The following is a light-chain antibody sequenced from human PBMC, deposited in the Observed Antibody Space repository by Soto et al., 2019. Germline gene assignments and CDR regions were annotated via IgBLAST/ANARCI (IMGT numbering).Light chain of an antibody. V-gene: IGLV2-8*01. Sequence: QSALTQPPSASGSPGQSVTISCTGTSSDVGGYNYVSWYQQHPGKAPKLMIYEVSKRPSGVPDRFSGSKSGNTASLTVSGIQAEDEADYYCSSYAGSNNLVFGGGNKLNVL. J-gene: IGLJ2*01. CDR3: SSYAGSNNLV. CDR1: SSDVGGYNY. CDR2: EVS.